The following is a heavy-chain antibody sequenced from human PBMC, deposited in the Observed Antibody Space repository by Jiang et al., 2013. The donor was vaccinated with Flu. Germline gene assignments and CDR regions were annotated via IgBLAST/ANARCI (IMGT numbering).Heavy chain of an antibody. Sequence: GPGLVKPSETLSLTCTVSGGSISNTNYYWGWIRQPPGKGLEYIGSIYYNGNTYYNPSLNSRVTMSVDTSKNQFSLKLSSVTAADTAVYYCASERITAGVWFDPWGQGTLVTVSS. V-gene: IGHV4-39*02. CDR1: GGSISNTNYY. CDR2: IYYNGNT. D-gene: IGHD6-13*01. J-gene: IGHJ5*02. CDR3: ASERITAGVWFDP.